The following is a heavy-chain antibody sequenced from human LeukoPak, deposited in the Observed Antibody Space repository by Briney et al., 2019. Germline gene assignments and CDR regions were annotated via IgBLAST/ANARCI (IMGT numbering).Heavy chain of an antibody. CDR2: MYYSGDT. V-gene: IGHV4-59*08. CDR1: GASISNYY. CDR3: ARWANHGMDV. Sequence: SETLSLTCTVSGASISNYYWSWIRQPPGQGLEWIGYMYYSGDTNYNPSLKSRVTISVDTSENQSSLRLSSVTAADTAVYYCARWANHGMDVWGQGTTVIVSS. J-gene: IGHJ6*02.